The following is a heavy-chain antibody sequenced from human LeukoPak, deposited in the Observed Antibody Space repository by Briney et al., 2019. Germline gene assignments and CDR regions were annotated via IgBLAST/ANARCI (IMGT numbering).Heavy chain of an antibody. Sequence: QPGGSLRLSCAASGFTFSRYPMSWVRQAPGKGLEWVSTLSAAGGGTYYADSVRGRFTISRDDSKNTLYLQMFSLRAEDTALYYCAETSSSGWYAFDSWGQGTLVTVSS. CDR1: GFTFSRYP. V-gene: IGHV3-23*01. CDR3: AETSSSGWYAFDS. CDR2: LSAAGGGT. J-gene: IGHJ4*02. D-gene: IGHD6-19*01.